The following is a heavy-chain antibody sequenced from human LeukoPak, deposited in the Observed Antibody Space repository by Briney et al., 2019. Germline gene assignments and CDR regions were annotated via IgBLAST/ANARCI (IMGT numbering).Heavy chain of an antibody. CDR3: ARDPAVAATPGFDY. CDR2: INPNSGGT. Sequence: ASVTVSCKASGYTFTGYYMHWVRQAPGQGLEWMGWINPNSGGTNYAQKFQGRVTMTRDTSISTAYMELSRLRSDDTAVYYCARDPAVAATPGFDYWGQGTLATVSS. V-gene: IGHV1-2*02. D-gene: IGHD2-15*01. J-gene: IGHJ4*02. CDR1: GYTFTGYY.